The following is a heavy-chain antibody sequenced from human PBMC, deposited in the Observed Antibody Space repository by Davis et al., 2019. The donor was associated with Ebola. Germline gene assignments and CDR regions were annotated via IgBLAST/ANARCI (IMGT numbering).Heavy chain of an antibody. V-gene: IGHV1-46*01. CDR1: GGTFSSYA. Sequence: ASVKVSCKASGGTFSSYAISWVRQAPGQGLEWMGIINPSGGSTSYAQKFQGRVTMTRDTSTSTVYMELSSLRSEDTAVYYCARASSSFDAFDIWGQGTMVTVSS. D-gene: IGHD2-2*01. J-gene: IGHJ3*02. CDR3: ARASSSFDAFDI. CDR2: INPSGGST.